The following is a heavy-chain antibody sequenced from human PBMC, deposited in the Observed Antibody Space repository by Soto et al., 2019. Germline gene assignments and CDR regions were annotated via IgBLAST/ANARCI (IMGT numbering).Heavy chain of an antibody. Sequence: EVQLLESGGGLVQPGGSLRLSCAASGFTFSSYAMSWVRQAPGKGLEWVSAISGSGGSTYYADSVKGRFTISRDNSKNTLYLQMNILRAEDTAVYYCAKDYDFWSGYPDAFDIWGQGTMVTVSS. CDR1: GFTFSSYA. V-gene: IGHV3-23*01. CDR3: AKDYDFWSGYPDAFDI. CDR2: ISGSGGST. D-gene: IGHD3-3*01. J-gene: IGHJ3*02.